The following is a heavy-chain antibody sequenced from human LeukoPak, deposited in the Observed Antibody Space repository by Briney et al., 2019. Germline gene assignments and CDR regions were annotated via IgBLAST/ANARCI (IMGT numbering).Heavy chain of an antibody. CDR1: GDTFSSYA. J-gene: IGHJ4*02. CDR2: IIPIFETP. CDR3: ASAHYYDSSGVIED. Sequence: ASVKVSCKASGDTFSSYAISWVRQAPGQGLEWMGGIIPIFETPNYAQKFQGRVTITADESTSTAYMELSSLRSEDTAVYYCASAHYYDSSGVIEDWGQGTLVTVSS. D-gene: IGHD3-22*01. V-gene: IGHV1-69*13.